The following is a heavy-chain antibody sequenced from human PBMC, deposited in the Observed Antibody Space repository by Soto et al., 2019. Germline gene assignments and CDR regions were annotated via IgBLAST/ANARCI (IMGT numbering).Heavy chain of an antibody. D-gene: IGHD6-6*01. J-gene: IGHJ4*02. CDR3: ATEGLAARLGFYFDY. CDR1: GFNFRIYT. Sequence: GGSLRLSCAASGFNFRIYTMNWVRQAPGKGLEWVAVISYDGSNKYYADSVKGRFTISRDNSKNTLYLQMNSLRAEDTAVYYCATEGLAARLGFYFDYWGQGTLVTVSS. CDR2: ISYDGSNK. V-gene: IGHV3-30-3*01.